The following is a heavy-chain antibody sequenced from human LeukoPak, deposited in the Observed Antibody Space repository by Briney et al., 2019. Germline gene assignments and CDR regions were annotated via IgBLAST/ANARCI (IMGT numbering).Heavy chain of an antibody. CDR3: AKSPRQQLISWFDP. CDR2: ITATGSRT. Sequence: GGSLRLSCAASGLTFGSYTMSWVRQAPGKGLEWVSGITATGSRTYYADSVKGRFTISRDNSKNTLYLQMNSLRAEDTAVYYCAKSPRQQLISWFDPWGQGTLVTVSS. D-gene: IGHD6-13*01. CDR1: GLTFGSYT. V-gene: IGHV3-23*01. J-gene: IGHJ5*02.